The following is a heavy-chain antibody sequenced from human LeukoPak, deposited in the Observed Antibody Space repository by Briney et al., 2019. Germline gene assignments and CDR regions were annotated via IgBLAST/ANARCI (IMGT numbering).Heavy chain of an antibody. V-gene: IGHV1-24*01. J-gene: IGHJ6*03. Sequence: ASVKVSCKVSGYTLTELSMHWVRQAPGKGLEWMGGFDPEDGETIYAQKFQRRVTMTEDTSTDTAYMELSSLRSEDTAVYYCATDSLAARYYYYYMDVWGKGTTVTVSS. CDR1: GYTLTELS. D-gene: IGHD6-13*01. CDR2: FDPEDGET. CDR3: ATDSLAARYYYYYMDV.